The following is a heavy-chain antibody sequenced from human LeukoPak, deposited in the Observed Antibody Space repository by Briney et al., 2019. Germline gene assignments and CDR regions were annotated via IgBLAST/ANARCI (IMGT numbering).Heavy chain of an antibody. Sequence: GRSLRLSCAASGFTFSTYGMHWVRQAPGKGLEWVAVIWSDGTSERYGDSVKGRFTISRDNSRNTLYLQMNSLRAEDTAVYYCARGQPPSYYDMDVWGQGTTVTVSS. CDR1: GFTFSTYG. CDR2: IWSDGTSE. CDR3: ARGQPPSYYDMDV. D-gene: IGHD6-13*01. V-gene: IGHV3-33*01. J-gene: IGHJ6*02.